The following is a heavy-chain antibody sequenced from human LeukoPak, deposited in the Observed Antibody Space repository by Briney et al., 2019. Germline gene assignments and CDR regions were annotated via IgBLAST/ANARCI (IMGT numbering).Heavy chain of an antibody. CDR1: GGTFSSYA. Sequence: SVKVSCKASGGTFSSYAISWVRQAPGQGLEWMGGIIPIFGTANYAQKFQGRVTITADESTSTAYMELSSLRSEDTAVYYCAREPPAYYGSAPNYYYYGMDVWGQGATVTVSS. CDR3: AREPPAYYGSAPNYYYYGMDV. V-gene: IGHV1-69*13. CDR2: IIPIFGTA. J-gene: IGHJ6*02. D-gene: IGHD3-10*01.